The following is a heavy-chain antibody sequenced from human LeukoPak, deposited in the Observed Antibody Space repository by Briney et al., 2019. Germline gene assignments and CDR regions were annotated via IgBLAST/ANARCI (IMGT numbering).Heavy chain of an antibody. J-gene: IGHJ4*02. CDR3: ARDGVTRAGGAFDY. D-gene: IGHD4-17*01. CDR1: GFTFRSYD. CDR2: IGTAGDT. V-gene: IGHV3-13*01. Sequence: PGGSLRLSCAVSGFTFRSYDIHWVRQVTGKGLEWVSGIGTAGDTYYAGSVKGRFTISRQNANRSVYLQMNSLKAGDTAVYYCARDGVTRAGGAFDYWGQGTLVTVSS.